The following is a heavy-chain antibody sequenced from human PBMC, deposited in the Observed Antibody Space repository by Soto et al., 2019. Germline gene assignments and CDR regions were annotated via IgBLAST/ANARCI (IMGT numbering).Heavy chain of an antibody. V-gene: IGHV1-3*01. CDR1: GYTYSIYA. CDR2: ISAGNGNT. J-gene: IGHJ4*02. Sequence: QVQLVQSGAEVKKPGASVKLSCENSGYTYSIYAIHCVRQAPGQRPEWMGWISAGNGNTTYSETFRGRVTITSDSSARTAYMDLTSLAAEDPAGYYCARGEGWQLVARQLFDYWGQGTLVTVSS. D-gene: IGHD6-6*01. CDR3: ARGEGWQLVARQLFDY.